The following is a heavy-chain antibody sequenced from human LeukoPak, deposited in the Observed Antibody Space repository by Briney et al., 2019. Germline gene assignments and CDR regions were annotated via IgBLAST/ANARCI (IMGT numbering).Heavy chain of an antibody. V-gene: IGHV4-39*07. D-gene: IGHD3-9*01. CDR1: GGSISSSSDY. J-gene: IGHJ5*02. Sequence: SETLSLTCTVSGGSISSSSDYWGWIRQAPGKGLEWIGSIYYHENTYYNSSLKSRVTISVDTSKNQFSLKLSSLTAADTAVYYCARGIHLRYFAENWFDPWGQGTLVTVSS. CDR3: ARGIHLRYFAENWFDP. CDR2: IYYHENT.